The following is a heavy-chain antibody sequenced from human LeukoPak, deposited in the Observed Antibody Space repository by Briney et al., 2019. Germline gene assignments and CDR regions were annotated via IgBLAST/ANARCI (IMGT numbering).Heavy chain of an antibody. V-gene: IGHV1-46*01. D-gene: IGHD4-17*01. CDR3: ARGTGLGGDYVSN. CDR2: INPSGGTT. Sequence: ASVKVFCKASGYTFITYYMHWVRQAPGQGLEWMGVINPSGGTTSYAQKFQARVTMTRDTSTSTVYMELSSLRSEDTAVYYCARGTGLGGDYVSNWGQGTLVTVSS. CDR1: GYTFITYY. J-gene: IGHJ4*02.